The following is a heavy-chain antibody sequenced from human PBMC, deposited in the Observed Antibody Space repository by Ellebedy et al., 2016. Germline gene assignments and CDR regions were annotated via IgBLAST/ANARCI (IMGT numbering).Heavy chain of an antibody. V-gene: IGHV3-48*04. CDR1: GFTFSSYS. D-gene: IGHD3-3*01. Sequence: GGSLRLSCAAPGFTFSSYSMNWVRQAPGKGLEWVSYISSSSSTIYYADSVKGRFTISRDNAKNSLYLQMNSLRAEDTAVYYCARDAPSLRFLEWPRVGYYGMDVWGQGTTVTVSS. CDR3: ARDAPSLRFLEWPRVGYYGMDV. CDR2: ISSSSSTI. J-gene: IGHJ6*02.